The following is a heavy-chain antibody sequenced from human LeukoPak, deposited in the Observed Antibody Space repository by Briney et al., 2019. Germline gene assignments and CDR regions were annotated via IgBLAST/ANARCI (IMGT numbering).Heavy chain of an antibody. D-gene: IGHD3-22*01. CDR1: GFTFSSYA. V-gene: IGHV3-23*01. CDR3: AKDFYDSSGYPPYFDY. J-gene: IGHJ4*02. Sequence: GGSLRLSCAASGFTFSSYAMSWVRQAPGKGLEWVSAISGSGGSTYYADSVKGRFTISRDNSKNTLYLQMNSLRAEDTAVYYCAKDFYDSSGYPPYFDYWGQGTLVTVSS. CDR2: ISGSGGST.